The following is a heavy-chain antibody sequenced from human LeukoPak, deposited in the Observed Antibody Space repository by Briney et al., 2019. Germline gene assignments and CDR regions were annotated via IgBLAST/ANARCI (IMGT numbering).Heavy chain of an antibody. D-gene: IGHD1-26*01. CDR2: ISYDGSKK. Sequence: GGSLRLSCAASGFTFSSYSMNWVRQAPGKGLEWVAVISYDGSKKYYADSVKGRFTISRDNSKNTLYLQMNSLRGEDTAVYNCASGYYDFDYWGQGTLVTISS. V-gene: IGHV3-30*03. CDR3: ASGYYDFDY. J-gene: IGHJ4*02. CDR1: GFTFSSYS.